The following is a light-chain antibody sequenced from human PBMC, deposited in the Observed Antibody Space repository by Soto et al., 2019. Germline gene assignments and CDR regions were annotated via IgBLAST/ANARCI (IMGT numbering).Light chain of an antibody. V-gene: IGKV3-15*01. J-gene: IGKJ1*01. CDR3: LQYHNLWA. Sequence: IVMTQSPATLSVSPGESATLSCRASQNIYYNVAWYQHRPGQAPRLLIYRASTRATGVPARFSGSGSGTEFTLTISSLQSEDFTVYSCLQYHNLWAFGQGTKV. CDR2: RAS. CDR1: QNIYYN.